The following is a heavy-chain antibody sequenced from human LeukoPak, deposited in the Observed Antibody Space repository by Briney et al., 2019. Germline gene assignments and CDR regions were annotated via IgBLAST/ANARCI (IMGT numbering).Heavy chain of an antibody. CDR3: ARGRSDYYYGDFDY. Sequence: ASVKVSCKTSGYTFTSYGISWVRQAPGQGLEWMGWISAYSGNTNGNTKYAQKFQGRVTLTTDTSTSTVYMELRSLRSDDTAVYYCARGRSDYYYGDFDYWGQGTLVTISS. D-gene: IGHD3-22*01. J-gene: IGHJ4*02. CDR1: GYTFTSYG. V-gene: IGHV1-18*01. CDR2: ISAYSGNTNGNT.